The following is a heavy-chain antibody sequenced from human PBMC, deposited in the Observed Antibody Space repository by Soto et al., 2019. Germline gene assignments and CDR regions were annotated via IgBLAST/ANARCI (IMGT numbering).Heavy chain of an antibody. CDR2: ISAYNGNT. J-gene: IGHJ6*03. CDR3: ARGARLLRFGELISLGYYYYMDV. V-gene: IGHV1-18*01. CDR1: GYTFTSYG. D-gene: IGHD3-10*01. Sequence: QVQLVQSGAEVKKPGASVKVSCKASGYTFTSYGISWVRQAPGQGLEWMGWISAYNGNTNYAQKLQGRVTMTTDTSTSTAYMELRSLRSDDTSVYYCARGARLLRFGELISLGYYYYMDVWGKGTTVTVAS.